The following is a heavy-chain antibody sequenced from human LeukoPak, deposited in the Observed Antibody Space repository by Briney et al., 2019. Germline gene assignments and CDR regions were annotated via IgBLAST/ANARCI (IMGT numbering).Heavy chain of an antibody. Sequence: GGSLRLSCAASGFTFSSYCMQWVRQAPGKGREWVAIIRSDGNYNSYAHSGEGRFTITRDNSKNPLYLQMNSLRAEDTAVYFCANAPEIAGFYMDVWGTGTTVTVSS. D-gene: IGHD2-21*01. CDR1: GFTFSSYC. J-gene: IGHJ6*03. V-gene: IGHV3-30*02. CDR2: IRSDGNYN. CDR3: ANAPEIAGFYMDV.